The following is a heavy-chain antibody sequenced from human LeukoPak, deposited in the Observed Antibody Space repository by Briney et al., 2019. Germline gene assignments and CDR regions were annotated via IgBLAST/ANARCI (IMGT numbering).Heavy chain of an antibody. D-gene: IGHD5-18*01. Sequence: SETLSLTCTVSGGSISSYYWSWIRQPPGKGLEWIGYIYYSGSTNYNPSLKSRVTISVDTPKNHFSLTLSSVTAADTAVYYCARSDGYGLVGIWGQGTMVTVSS. CDR2: IYYSGST. J-gene: IGHJ3*02. CDR3: ARSDGYGLVGI. V-gene: IGHV4-59*12. CDR1: GGSISSYY.